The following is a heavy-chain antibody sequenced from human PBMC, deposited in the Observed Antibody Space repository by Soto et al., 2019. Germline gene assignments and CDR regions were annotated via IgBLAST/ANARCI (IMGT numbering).Heavy chain of an antibody. J-gene: IGHJ3*02. CDR2: MNPNSGNT. Sequence: ASVKVSCKASGYTFTSYDINWVRQATGQGLEWMGWMNPNSGNTGYAQKFQGRVTMTRNTSISTAYMELSSLRSEDTAVYYCARGDGRVAGDAFDIWGQGTMVTVSS. CDR1: GYTFTSYD. D-gene: IGHD6-19*01. V-gene: IGHV1-8*01. CDR3: ARGDGRVAGDAFDI.